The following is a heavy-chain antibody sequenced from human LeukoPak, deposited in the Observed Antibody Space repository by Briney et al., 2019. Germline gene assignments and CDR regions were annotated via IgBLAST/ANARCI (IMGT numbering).Heavy chain of an antibody. V-gene: IGHV3-43*02. Sequence: GGSLTLSCAASGFTFSSYWMHWVRQAPGKGLEWVSLISADGGSTFSADSVKGRFSISRDNSKNSLYLQMNSLRSEDTAMYYCAKESGKFDYWGQGTLVAVSS. CDR3: AKESGKFDY. J-gene: IGHJ4*02. CDR1: GFTFSSYW. CDR2: ISADGGST.